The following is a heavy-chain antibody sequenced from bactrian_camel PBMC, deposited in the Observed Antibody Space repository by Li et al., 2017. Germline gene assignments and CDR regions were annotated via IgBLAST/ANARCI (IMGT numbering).Heavy chain of an antibody. CDR2: IDTDGST. Sequence: HVQLVESGGGSVQAGESLRLTCTADSGFTYDSTCMGWFRQAPGKEREGVASIDTDGSTNYAASVKGRFTIFKDSAKVYLQMNGLKPEDTGMYYCAADDINSDCSDDIRADDYTSWGAGTQVTVS. CDR3: AADDINSDCSDDIRADDYTS. D-gene: IGHD4*01. CDR1: GFTYDSTC. V-gene: IGHV3S53*01. J-gene: IGHJ6*01.